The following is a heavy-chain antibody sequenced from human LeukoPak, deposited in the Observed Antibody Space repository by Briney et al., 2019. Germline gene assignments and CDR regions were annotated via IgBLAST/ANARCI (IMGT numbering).Heavy chain of an antibody. J-gene: IGHJ4*02. D-gene: IGHD5-18*01. Sequence: GGSLRLSCAASGFTFTGYGMGWVRQAPGKGLEWVSVISGDSATTYYADSVKGRFTISRDNNKNSLYLQMNGLRTDDTGLYYCVKGRRRGYAYGTLESWGQGTLVTVSS. CDR3: VKGRRRGYAYGTLES. CDR1: GFTFTGYG. V-gene: IGHV3-43*02. CDR2: ISGDSATT.